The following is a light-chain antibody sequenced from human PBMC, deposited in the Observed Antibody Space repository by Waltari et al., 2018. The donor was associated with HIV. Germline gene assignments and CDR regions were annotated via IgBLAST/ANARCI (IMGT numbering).Light chain of an antibody. V-gene: IGLV3-25*03. J-gene: IGLJ1*01. Sequence: SYDLTQPPSVSVSPGQTARITCSGNALPKQYAYWYQQKPGQAPVLPIYKDTERPSGIPGRFSGSSSGTTVTLTISGVQAEDEADYYCQSADTTGSLYVFGTGTKVTV. CDR2: KDT. CDR3: QSADTTGSLYV. CDR1: ALPKQY.